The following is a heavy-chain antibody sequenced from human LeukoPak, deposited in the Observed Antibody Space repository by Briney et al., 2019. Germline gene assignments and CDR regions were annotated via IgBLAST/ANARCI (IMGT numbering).Heavy chain of an antibody. J-gene: IGHJ4*02. Sequence: ASVKVSYKTSGYTFTNYGVTWVRQAPGQGLEWMGWISGYNGNTNYAQKFQGRVTITTDTSTGTAYMKLRSLRSDDTAVYYCASTCASSNCYSPYWGQGTLVTVSS. CDR3: ASTCASSNCYSPY. CDR2: ISGYNGNT. V-gene: IGHV1-18*01. CDR1: GYTFTNYG. D-gene: IGHD2/OR15-2a*01.